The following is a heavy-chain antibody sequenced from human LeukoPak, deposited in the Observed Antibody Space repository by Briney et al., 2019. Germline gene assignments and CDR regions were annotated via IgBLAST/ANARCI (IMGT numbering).Heavy chain of an antibody. CDR2: ISGSGGST. D-gene: IGHD6-13*01. Sequence: HPGGSLRLSCAASGFTFSSYWMHWVRQAPGKGLEWVSAISGSGGSTYYADSVKGRFTISRDNSKNTLYLQMNSLRAEDTAVYYCAKDGTIAAAGYFDYWGQGTLVTVSS. J-gene: IGHJ4*02. CDR1: GFTFSSYW. V-gene: IGHV3-23*01. CDR3: AKDGTIAAAGYFDY.